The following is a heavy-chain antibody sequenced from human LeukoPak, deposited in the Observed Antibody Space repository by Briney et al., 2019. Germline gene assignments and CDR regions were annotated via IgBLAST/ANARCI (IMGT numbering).Heavy chain of an antibody. V-gene: IGHV3-20*01. CDR2: INWNGGST. CDR1: GFTFDDYG. J-gene: IGHJ2*01. Sequence: PGGSLRLSCAASGFTFDDYGMSWVRPAPGKGLEWVAGINWNGGSTGYADSVKGRFTISRDNAKNSLYLQMNSLRAEDTALYHCARTGGSRGWYFDLWGRGTLVTVSS. D-gene: IGHD1-26*01. CDR3: ARTGGSRGWYFDL.